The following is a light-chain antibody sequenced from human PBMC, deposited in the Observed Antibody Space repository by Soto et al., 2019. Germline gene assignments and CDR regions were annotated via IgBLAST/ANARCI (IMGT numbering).Light chain of an antibody. V-gene: IGLV2-8*01. J-gene: IGLJ2*01. CDR1: SSDVGAFNY. Sequence: QSALTQPPSASGSPGQSVTISCTGTSSDVGAFNYVSWYQQHPVKAPKLMIYEVSKRPSGVPDRFSGSKSGNTASLTVSGLQAEDEADYYCGTWDTSLSVHVVFGGGTKVTVL. CDR3: GTWDTSLSVHVV. CDR2: EVS.